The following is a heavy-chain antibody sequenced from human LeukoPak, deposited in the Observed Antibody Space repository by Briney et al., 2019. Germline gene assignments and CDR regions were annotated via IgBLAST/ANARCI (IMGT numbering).Heavy chain of an antibody. Sequence: PGRSLRLSCAASGFTFSSYGMHWVRQAPGKGLEWVAVISYDGSNKYYADSVKGRFTISRDNSKNTPYLQMNSLRAEDTAVYYCAKDLEGGNWFDPWGQGTLVTVSS. CDR2: ISYDGSNK. V-gene: IGHV3-30*18. D-gene: IGHD3-16*01. CDR3: AKDLEGGNWFDP. CDR1: GFTFSSYG. J-gene: IGHJ5*02.